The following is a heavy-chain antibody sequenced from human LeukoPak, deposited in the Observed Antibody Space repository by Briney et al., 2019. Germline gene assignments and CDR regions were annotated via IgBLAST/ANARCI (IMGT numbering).Heavy chain of an antibody. CDR2: MNPNSGNT. Sequence: ASVKVSCKASGYTFTSYDINWVRQATGQGLVWMGWMNPNSGNTGYAQKFQGRVTMTRNTSISTAYMELSSLRSEDTAVYYCALWGCSSTSCYAVFDYWGQGTLVTVSS. V-gene: IGHV1-8*01. CDR3: ALWGCSSTSCYAVFDY. D-gene: IGHD2-2*01. CDR1: GYTFTSYD. J-gene: IGHJ4*02.